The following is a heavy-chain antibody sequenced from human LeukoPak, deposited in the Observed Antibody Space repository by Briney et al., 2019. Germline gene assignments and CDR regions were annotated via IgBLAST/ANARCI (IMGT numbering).Heavy chain of an antibody. V-gene: IGHV3-9*01. J-gene: IGHJ6*02. D-gene: IGHD2-2*01. Sequence: PGRSLRLSCAASGFTFDDYAMHWVRQAPGKGLEWVSGISWNSGTIGYADSVKGRFTISRDNAKNSLYPQMNSLRAEDTALYYCAKDHKVVSYYYGMDVWGQGTTVTVSS. CDR2: ISWNSGTI. CDR3: AKDHKVVSYYYGMDV. CDR1: GFTFDDYA.